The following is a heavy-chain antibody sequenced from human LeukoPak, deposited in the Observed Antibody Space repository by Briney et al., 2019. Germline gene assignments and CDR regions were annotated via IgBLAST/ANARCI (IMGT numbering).Heavy chain of an antibody. CDR3: ARVSLTGTVPNLDY. Sequence: ASVKVSCKASGYTFTNFGISWVRQAPGQGLEWMGWISGYNGNTNYAQKLQGRVTMTTDTSTSTAYMDLRSLRSDDTAVYYCARVSLTGTVPNLDYWGQGTLVTVSS. J-gene: IGHJ4*02. V-gene: IGHV1-18*01. D-gene: IGHD1-20*01. CDR1: GYTFTNFG. CDR2: ISGYNGNT.